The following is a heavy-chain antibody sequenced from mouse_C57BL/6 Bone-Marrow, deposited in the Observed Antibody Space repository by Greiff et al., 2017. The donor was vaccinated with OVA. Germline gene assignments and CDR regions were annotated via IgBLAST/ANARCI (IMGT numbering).Heavy chain of an antibody. D-gene: IGHD1-3*01. Sequence: EVHLVESGGGLVQPGGSLKLSCAASGFTFSDYYMYWVRQTPEKRLEWVAYISNGGGSTYYPDTVKGRFTISRDNAKNTLYLQMSRLKSEDTAMYYCASYNWFAYWGQGTLVTVSA. J-gene: IGHJ3*01. V-gene: IGHV5-12*01. CDR3: ASYNWFAY. CDR2: ISNGGGST. CDR1: GFTFSDYY.